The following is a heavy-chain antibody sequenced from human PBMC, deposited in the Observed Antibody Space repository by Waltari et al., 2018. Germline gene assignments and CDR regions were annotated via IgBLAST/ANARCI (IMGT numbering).Heavy chain of an antibody. J-gene: IGHJ4*02. CDR3: VRNRGWQQFDF. CDR2: IKEDGGRK. V-gene: IGHV3-7*01. D-gene: IGHD2-15*01. CDR1: GFTLSHYW. Sequence: EVQLVESGGGLVQPGGSLRLSCAASGFTLSHYWVGWVRQAPGKGLEGVAGIKEDGGRKDYVDSVKGRFTISRDNAKSTLYLQMNSLRAEDTAVFYCVRNRGWQQFDFWGQGTLVTVSS.